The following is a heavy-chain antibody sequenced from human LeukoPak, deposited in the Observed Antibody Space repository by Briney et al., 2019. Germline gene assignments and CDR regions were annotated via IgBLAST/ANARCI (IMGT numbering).Heavy chain of an antibody. Sequence: GTSLRLSCVASGFTGSGYGMHWVRQAPGKGLEGGAVIWYDGSKKYYADSVKGRLTISRDNSKNTLYLQMNSLRAEHTAVYYCARRDGDNDRGFDYWGQGTLVTVSS. CDR3: ARRDGDNDRGFDY. V-gene: IGHV3-33*01. D-gene: IGHD4-17*01. CDR1: GFTGSGYG. J-gene: IGHJ4*02. CDR2: IWYDGSKK.